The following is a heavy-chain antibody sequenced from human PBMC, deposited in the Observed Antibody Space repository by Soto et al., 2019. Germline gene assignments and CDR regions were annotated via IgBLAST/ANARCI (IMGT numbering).Heavy chain of an antibody. CDR2: VYYTGTT. CDR1: GGFVSSASYF. CDR3: ARMRFGEVPDWFDP. D-gene: IGHD3-3*01. V-gene: IGHV4-61*01. Sequence: QVQLQESGPGLVKPSETLSLTCTVSGGFVSSASYFWSWIRQPPGKEMEFIAYVYYTGTTKYSPSLKSRASISLDKSKNQFSLNLSSVTTADTAIYYCARMRFGEVPDWFDPWGQGILVTVS. J-gene: IGHJ5*02.